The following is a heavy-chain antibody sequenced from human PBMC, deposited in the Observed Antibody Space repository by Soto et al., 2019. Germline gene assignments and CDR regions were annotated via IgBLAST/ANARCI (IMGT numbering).Heavy chain of an antibody. CDR3: AKVATLITMVRGVYFDH. CDR2: MSGNGGGT. D-gene: IGHD3-10*01. V-gene: IGHV3-23*01. Sequence: EVQLLESGGGLVQPGGSLRLSCAASGFTFSSYAMTWVRQAPGKGLEWVSAMSGNGGGTYYADSVKGRFTISRDYSKNTVYLQMNSLRAEDTAVYYCAKVATLITMVRGVYFDHWGQGTLVTLSA. CDR1: GFTFSSYA. J-gene: IGHJ4*02.